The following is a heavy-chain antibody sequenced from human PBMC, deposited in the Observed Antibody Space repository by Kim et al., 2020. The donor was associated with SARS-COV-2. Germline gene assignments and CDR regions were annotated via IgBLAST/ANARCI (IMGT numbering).Heavy chain of an antibody. CDR3: ARAGVRGLRNWFDP. CDR2: ISYDGSNK. Sequence: GGSLRLSCAASGFTFSSYAMHWVRQAPGKGLEWVAVISYDGSNKYYADSVKGRFTISRDNSKNTLYLQMNSLRAEDTAVYYCARAGVRGLRNWFDPWGQG. D-gene: IGHD3-10*01. J-gene: IGHJ5*02. V-gene: IGHV3-30*04. CDR1: GFTFSSYA.